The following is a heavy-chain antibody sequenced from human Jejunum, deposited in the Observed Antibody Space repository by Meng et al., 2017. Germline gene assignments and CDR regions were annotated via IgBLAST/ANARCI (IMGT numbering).Heavy chain of an antibody. Sequence: QVQLQESGPGLVKPAQTLSLTCTVSGGSINSDGYTWSWIRQPPGKGLEWIGYIYHTGSPYYNPSLKSRLTISVDRSENQFSLKLSSVTAADTAVYYCARMDSAFHYFDYWGQGTLVTASS. CDR1: GGSINSDGYT. CDR2: IYHTGSP. V-gene: IGHV4-30-2*01. J-gene: IGHJ4*02. CDR3: ARMDSAFHYFDY. D-gene: IGHD2-2*03.